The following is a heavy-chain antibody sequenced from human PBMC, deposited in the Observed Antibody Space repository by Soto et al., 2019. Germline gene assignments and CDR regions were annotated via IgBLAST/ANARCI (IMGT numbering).Heavy chain of an antibody. CDR2: IIPIFGTA. Sequence: QVQLVQSGAEVKKPGSSVKVSCKASGGTFSSYAISWVRQAPGQGLEWMGGIIPIFGTANYAQKFQGRAPSTGDEYRSTAYTEVSSRRSEDTGVDYWARPGQNVCSSTSCRVRTSSLDYWGQGPLVTVSS. CDR1: GGTFSSYA. CDR3: ARPGQNVCSSTSCRVRTSSLDY. D-gene: IGHD2-2*01. J-gene: IGHJ4*02. V-gene: IGHV1-69*01.